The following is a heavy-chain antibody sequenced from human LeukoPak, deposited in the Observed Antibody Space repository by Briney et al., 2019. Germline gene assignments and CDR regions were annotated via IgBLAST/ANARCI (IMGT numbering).Heavy chain of an antibody. CDR1: GGSISSYY. J-gene: IGHJ4*02. CDR3: ARTKDTAMVLFYY. V-gene: IGHV4-59*08. D-gene: IGHD5-18*01. CDR2: IYYSGST. Sequence: PSETLSLTCTVSGGSISSYYWSWIRQPPGKGLEWIGYIYYSGSTNYNPSLKSRVTISVDTSKNQFSLKLSSVTAADTAVYYCARTKDTAMVLFYYWGQGTLVTVSS.